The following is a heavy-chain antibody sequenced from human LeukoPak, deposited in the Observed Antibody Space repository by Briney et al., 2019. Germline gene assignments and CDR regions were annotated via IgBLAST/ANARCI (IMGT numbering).Heavy chain of an antibody. D-gene: IGHD3-22*01. J-gene: IGHJ4*02. CDR2: IYSGGYT. CDR1: GFTVTTNY. V-gene: IGHV3-66*01. Sequence: PGGSLRLSCAASGFTVTTNYMTWVRQAPGKGLEWVSIIYSGGYTDYADSVKGRFTISRDNAKDSLYLQMNSLRNEDTAVYYCARDRGADYYYDSSAYDYPYYFDYWGQGTLVTVSS. CDR3: ARDRGADYYYDSSAYDYPYYFDY.